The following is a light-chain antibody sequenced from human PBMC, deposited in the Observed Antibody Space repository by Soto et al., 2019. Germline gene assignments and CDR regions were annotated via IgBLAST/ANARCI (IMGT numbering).Light chain of an antibody. CDR2: DAS. Sequence: EIVLTQSPGTLSLSPGDRATLSCRASQSVSIYLAWYQQKPGQAPRLLLYDASNRVTGIPARFSGSGSGTDFPLTISSVEPEAFAVYYCQQRVDWRTFGGGTKLEIK. J-gene: IGKJ4*01. CDR3: QQRVDWRT. CDR1: QSVSIY. V-gene: IGKV3-11*01.